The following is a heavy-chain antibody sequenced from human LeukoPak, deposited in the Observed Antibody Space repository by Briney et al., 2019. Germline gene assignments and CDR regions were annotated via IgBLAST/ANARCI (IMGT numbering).Heavy chain of an antibody. J-gene: IGHJ5*02. CDR3: AREGTKPYNWFDP. CDR2: ISSSGSTI. CDR1: GFTFSSYE. V-gene: IGHV3-48*03. Sequence: GGSLRLSCAASGFTFSSYEMIWVRQAPGTGLEWVSYISSSGSTIYYADSVRGRFTISRDNAKNSLYLQVNSLRADDTAVYYCAREGTKPYNWFDPWGQGTLVTVSS. D-gene: IGHD2-8*01.